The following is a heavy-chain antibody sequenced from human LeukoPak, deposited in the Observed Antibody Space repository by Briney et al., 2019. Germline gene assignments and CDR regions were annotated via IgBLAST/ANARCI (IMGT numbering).Heavy chain of an antibody. CDR1: GGSISSDGYY. D-gene: IGHD3-16*01. V-gene: IGHV4-31*03. Sequence: PSQTLFITSTDSGGSISSDGYYWSWIRQHPGKGLEWIGYIYYSGSTYYNPSLKSRVTMSVDTSENQFSLKLSSETAADTAVYYCVPTVGSYFDYCSQGTLVTVSS. CDR2: IYYSGST. J-gene: IGHJ4*02. CDR3: VPTVGSYFDY.